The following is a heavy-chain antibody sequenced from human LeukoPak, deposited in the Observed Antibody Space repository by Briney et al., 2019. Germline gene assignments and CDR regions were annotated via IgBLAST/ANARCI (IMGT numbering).Heavy chain of an antibody. CDR3: ATYRKQLASLDY. CDR1: GGTFSSYA. Sequence: RASVKVSCKASGGTFSSYAISWVRQAPGQRLEWMGWINAGNGNTKYSQKFQGRVTITRDTSASTAYMELSSLRSEDTAVYYCATYRKQLASLDYWGQGTLVTVSS. D-gene: IGHD6-13*01. J-gene: IGHJ4*02. CDR2: INAGNGNT. V-gene: IGHV1-3*01.